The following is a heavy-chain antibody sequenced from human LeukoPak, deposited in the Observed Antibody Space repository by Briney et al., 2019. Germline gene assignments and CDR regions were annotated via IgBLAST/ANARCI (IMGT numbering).Heavy chain of an antibody. CDR1: GFTFTSSA. CDR3: AADHYYGSGSYPPLLDY. J-gene: IGHJ4*02. CDR2: IVVGSGNT. V-gene: IGHV1-58*02. D-gene: IGHD3-10*01. Sequence: GASVKVSCKASGFTFTSSAMQWVRQARGQRLEWIGWIVVGSGNTNYAQKFQERVTITRDMSTSTAYMELSSLRSEDTAVYYCAADHYYGSGSYPPLLDYWGQGTLATVSS.